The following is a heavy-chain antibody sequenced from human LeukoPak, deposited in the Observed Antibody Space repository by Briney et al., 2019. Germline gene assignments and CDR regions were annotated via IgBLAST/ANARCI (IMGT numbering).Heavy chain of an antibody. Sequence: SETLSLTCTVSGGSIDSYYWSWIRQPAGKGLEWIGRIFSSGNTIYNPSLQSRVTMSVDTSKNQFSLRLNSVTAADTAVYYCARSPHRLIGHWFDPWGQGTLVTVSS. V-gene: IGHV4-4*07. CDR1: GGSIDSYY. D-gene: IGHD3-16*01. J-gene: IGHJ5*02. CDR2: IFSSGNT. CDR3: ARSPHRLIGHWFDP.